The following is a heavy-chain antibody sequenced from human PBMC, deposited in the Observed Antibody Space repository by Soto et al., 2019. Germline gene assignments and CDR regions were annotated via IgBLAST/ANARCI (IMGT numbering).Heavy chain of an antibody. J-gene: IGHJ4*02. CDR2: IIPIFGTA. CDR1: GGTFSSYA. CDR3: ARAPQNYYDSSGYPRPFDY. Sequence: SVKVSCKASGGTFSSYAISWVRQAPGQGLEWMGGIIPIFGTANYAQKFQGRVTITADESTSTAYMELSSLRSEDTAVYYCARAPQNYYDSSGYPRPFDYWGQGTLVTVSS. D-gene: IGHD3-22*01. V-gene: IGHV1-69*13.